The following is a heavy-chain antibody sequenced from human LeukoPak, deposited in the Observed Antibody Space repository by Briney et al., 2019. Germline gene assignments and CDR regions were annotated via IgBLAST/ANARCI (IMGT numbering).Heavy chain of an antibody. CDR3: ARWVGDCSGGSCYGGRDY. Sequence: ASVKVSCMASGYTFTSYDINWVRQATGQGIERMGWMKPNSGNTGYAQKFQGRVTMTRNTSISTAYMELSSLRSEDTAVYYCARWVGDCSGGSCYGGRDYWGQGTLVTVSS. CDR2: MKPNSGNT. CDR1: GYTFTSYD. J-gene: IGHJ4*02. V-gene: IGHV1-8*01. D-gene: IGHD2-15*01.